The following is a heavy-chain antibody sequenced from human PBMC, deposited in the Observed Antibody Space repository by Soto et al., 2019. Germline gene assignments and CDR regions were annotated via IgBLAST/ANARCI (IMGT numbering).Heavy chain of an antibody. D-gene: IGHD1-26*01. Sequence: QVQLVESGGGVVQPGRSLRLSCAASGFTFSSYGMHWVRQAPGKGLEWVAVISYDGSNKYYADSVKGRFTISRDNSKNTLYLQMNSLRAEDTAVYYCAKGGAGATAASSYYYYGMDVWGQGTTVTVSS. V-gene: IGHV3-30*18. CDR3: AKGGAGATAASSYYYYGMDV. J-gene: IGHJ6*02. CDR1: GFTFSSYG. CDR2: ISYDGSNK.